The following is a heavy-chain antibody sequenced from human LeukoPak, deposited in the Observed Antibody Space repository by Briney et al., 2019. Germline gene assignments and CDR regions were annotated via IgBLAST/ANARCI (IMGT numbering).Heavy chain of an antibody. J-gene: IGHJ4*02. D-gene: IGHD1-26*01. CDR2: IDQSGGRN. CDR3: VKDLGRYRNNCFDY. Sequence: PGGSLRLSCAASGFTFSRFWMNWVRQAPGRGLEWVANIDQSGGRNNYVDSVKGRFTISRDNAKNSLFLEMSSLRADDTAVYYCVKDLGRYRNNCFDYWGQGTLVTVSS. CDR1: GFTFSRFW. V-gene: IGHV3-7*05.